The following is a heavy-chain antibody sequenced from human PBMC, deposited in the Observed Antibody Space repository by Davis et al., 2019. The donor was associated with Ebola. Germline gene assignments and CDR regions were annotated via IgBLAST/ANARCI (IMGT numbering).Heavy chain of an antibody. J-gene: IGHJ4*02. D-gene: IGHD6-13*01. CDR1: GDSITIDY. Sequence: SETLSLTCTVSGDSITIDYWSWFRQPPGKGLEFLTYINYRGDTNYNPSLKSRVTISVDTSKNQFSLKLSSVTAADTAVYYCARGYSSSWADYWGQGTLVTVSS. V-gene: IGHV4-59*01. CDR3: ARGYSSSWADY. CDR2: INYRGDT.